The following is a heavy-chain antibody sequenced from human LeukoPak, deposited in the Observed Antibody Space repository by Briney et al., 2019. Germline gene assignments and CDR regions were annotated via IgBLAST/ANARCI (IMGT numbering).Heavy chain of an antibody. CDR2: INPNRGGK. CDR3: ARGGKNYYDSSGYTNPFDY. CDR1: GYTFTGYY. Sequence: ASVQVSCKASGYTFTGYYMHWLRQAPGQGLEWMGWINPNRGGKNYAQKFQGKVPMTRDTSISTAYMKLSRLRSDDTAVYYCARGGKNYYDSSGYTNPFDYWGQGTLVTVSS. D-gene: IGHD3-22*01. V-gene: IGHV1-2*02. J-gene: IGHJ4*02.